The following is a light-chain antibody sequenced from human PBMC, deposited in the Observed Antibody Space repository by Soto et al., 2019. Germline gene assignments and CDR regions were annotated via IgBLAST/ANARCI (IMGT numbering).Light chain of an antibody. CDR3: QKYDSAPRT. J-gene: IGKJ1*01. CDR2: AAS. V-gene: IGKV1-27*01. CDR1: QGIGNY. Sequence: DIQMTQSPSSLSASVGDRVTITCRASQGIGNYLAWYQQKPGKVPKLLIYAASTLQSGVSSRFSGSGSGTDFTLTINSLQPEEVAIYYCQKYDSAPRTFRQRTKVQLQ.